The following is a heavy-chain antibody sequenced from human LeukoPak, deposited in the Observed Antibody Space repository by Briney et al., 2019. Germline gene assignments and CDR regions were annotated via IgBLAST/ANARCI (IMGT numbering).Heavy chain of an antibody. V-gene: IGHV2-5*02. J-gene: IGHJ4*02. CDR1: GFSLSTSGVG. Sequence: SGPTLVKPTQTLTLTCTFSGFSLSTSGVGVGWIRQPPGKALEWLALIYWDDDKRYRPSLKSRLTITKDTSKNQVVLAMTNMDPVDTATYYCAHRFVHGDFDYWGQGTLVTVSS. CDR2: IYWDDDK. CDR3: AHRFVHGDFDY. D-gene: IGHD4-17*01.